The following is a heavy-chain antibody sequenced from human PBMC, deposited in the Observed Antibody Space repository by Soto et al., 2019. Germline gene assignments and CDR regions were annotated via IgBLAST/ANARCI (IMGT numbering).Heavy chain of an antibody. J-gene: IGHJ4*02. CDR1: GFPFSSYN. CDR3: ARDDGGYRYGRRQYHFDS. D-gene: IGHD5-18*01. V-gene: IGHV3-21*02. Sequence: EEQLVESGGGLVKPRGSLRLSCAASGFPFSSYNMNWVRQAPGKGLEWVASISASSSIYYADSVKGRFTISRDNAKNSLYLQMNDLRAEDTAVYYCARDDGGYRYGRRQYHFDSWGQGTLVTVSP. CDR2: ISASSSI.